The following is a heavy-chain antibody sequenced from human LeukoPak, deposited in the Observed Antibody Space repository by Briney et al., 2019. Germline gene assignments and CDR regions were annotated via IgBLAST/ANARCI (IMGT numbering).Heavy chain of an antibody. Sequence: KPGESLKISCKGSGYSFSSFWINWVRQMPGEGLEWMGRIDPFDSNTNYSPSFEGHVSISADKSMSTAYLQWTSLKASDTAIYYCARGLYSGYYMSGYWGQGTRVTVSS. D-gene: IGHD5-12*01. CDR2: IDPFDSNT. CDR1: GYSFSSFW. J-gene: IGHJ4*02. CDR3: ARGLYSGYYMSGY. V-gene: IGHV5-10-1*01.